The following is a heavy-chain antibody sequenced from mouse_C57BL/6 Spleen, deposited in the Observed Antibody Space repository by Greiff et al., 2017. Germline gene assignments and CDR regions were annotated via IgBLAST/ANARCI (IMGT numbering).Heavy chain of an antibody. CDR1: GFTFSSYA. V-gene: IGHV5-4*01. J-gene: IGHJ4*01. CDR3: AREGITTVVATGAMDY. Sequence: EVHLVESGGGLVKPGGSLKLSCAASGFTFSSYAMSWVRQTPEKRLEWVATISDGGSYTYYPDNVKGRFTISRDNAKNNLYLQMSHLKSEDTAMYYCAREGITTVVATGAMDYWGQGTSVAVSS. CDR2: ISDGGSYT. D-gene: IGHD1-1*01.